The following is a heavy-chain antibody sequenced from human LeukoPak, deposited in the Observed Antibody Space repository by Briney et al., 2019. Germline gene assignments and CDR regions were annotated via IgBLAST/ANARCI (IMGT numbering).Heavy chain of an antibody. CDR3: AKRGDSCGTLDY. D-gene: IGHD5-18*01. J-gene: IGHJ4*02. CDR2: IRYDGINK. CDR1: GFTFSSYG. V-gene: IGHV3-30*02. Sequence: GGSLRLSCAASGFTFSSYGMHWVRQAPGKGLEWVAFIRYDGINKYYADSVKGRFTISRDNSKNTLYLQMNSLRAEDTAVYYCAKRGDSCGTLDYWGQGTLVTVSS.